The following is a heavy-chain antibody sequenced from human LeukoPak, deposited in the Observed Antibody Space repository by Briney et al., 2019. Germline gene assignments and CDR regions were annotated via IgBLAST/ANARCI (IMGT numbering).Heavy chain of an antibody. D-gene: IGHD1-7*01. Sequence: GGSLRLSCAASGFTFSSYAMSWVRQAPGKGLEWVSAISGSGGSTYYADSVKGRFTISRDNSKNTLCLQMNSLRAEDTAVYYCAKDGIDWNYYYFDYWGQGTLVTVSS. V-gene: IGHV3-23*01. CDR1: GFTFSSYA. CDR2: ISGSGGST. J-gene: IGHJ4*02. CDR3: AKDGIDWNYYYFDY.